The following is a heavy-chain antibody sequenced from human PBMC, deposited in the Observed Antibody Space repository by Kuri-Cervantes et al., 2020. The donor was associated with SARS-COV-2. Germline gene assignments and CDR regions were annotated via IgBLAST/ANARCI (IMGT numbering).Heavy chain of an antibody. V-gene: IGHV3-30-3*01. CDR2: VSYDGNNK. CDR1: GLSFRSHA. D-gene: IGHD1-14*01. CDR3: ARAGGV. Sequence: GESLKISCAASGLSFRSHAMHWVRQAPGKGLEWVAVVSYDGNNKYHADSVKGRFTISRDNSNNTLFLKMSSLTAEDTAMYYCARAGGVWGQGTLVTVSS. J-gene: IGHJ4*02.